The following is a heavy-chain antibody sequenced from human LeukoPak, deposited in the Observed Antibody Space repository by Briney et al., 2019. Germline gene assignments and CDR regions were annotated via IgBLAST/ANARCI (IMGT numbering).Heavy chain of an antibody. CDR3: ATDPASYCTSSTCDFDY. V-gene: IGHV3-7*01. Sequence: GGSLRLSCAASGFTFSSYWMSWVRQAPGKGLEWVANIKQDGSEKYYVGSVKDRFTISRDNAKNSLYLQMNNLGAEDTAVYYCATDPASYCTSSTCDFDYWGQGTLVTVSS. CDR1: GFTFSSYW. J-gene: IGHJ4*02. D-gene: IGHD2-8*01. CDR2: IKQDGSEK.